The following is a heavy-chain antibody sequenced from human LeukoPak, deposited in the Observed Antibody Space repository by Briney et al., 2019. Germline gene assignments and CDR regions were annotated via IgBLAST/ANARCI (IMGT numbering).Heavy chain of an antibody. Sequence: PSETLSLTCTVSGGSISSYYWSWIRQPPGKGLEWIGYIYYSGSTNYNPSLKSRVTISVDTSKNQFSLKLSSVTAADTAVYYCARTQARLLHDYWGQGTLVTVSS. V-gene: IGHV4-59*01. CDR1: GGSISSYY. CDR3: ARTQARLLHDY. J-gene: IGHJ4*02. CDR2: IYYSGST. D-gene: IGHD2-15*01.